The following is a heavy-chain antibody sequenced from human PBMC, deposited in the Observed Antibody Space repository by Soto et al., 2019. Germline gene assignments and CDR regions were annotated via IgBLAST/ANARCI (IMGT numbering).Heavy chain of an antibody. Sequence: GGSLRLSFAASGFTFSRYWMSWVRQAPGKGLEWVANIKPDGSEKYYVDSVRGRFTISKDNAKNSLYLQMNSLRAEDTAVYYCARVFDQDDAFDIWGRGTMVTVSS. J-gene: IGHJ3*02. CDR3: ARVFDQDDAFDI. CDR2: IKPDGSEK. V-gene: IGHV3-7*05. CDR1: GFTFSRYW.